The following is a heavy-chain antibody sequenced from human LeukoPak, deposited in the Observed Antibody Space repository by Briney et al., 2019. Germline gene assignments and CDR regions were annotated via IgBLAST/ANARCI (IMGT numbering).Heavy chain of an antibody. Sequence: GGSLRLSCAASGFPFSTYWMHWVRQPPGKGLVWVSRISPDGSSRSYADSVKDRFIISRDNAKNTLSLQMNSLTAEDTAVYYCARDGGLLPDNWGKGTLVTVSS. CDR1: GFPFSTYW. CDR3: ARDGGLLPDN. J-gene: IGHJ4*02. CDR2: ISPDGSSR. D-gene: IGHD2-21*02. V-gene: IGHV3-74*01.